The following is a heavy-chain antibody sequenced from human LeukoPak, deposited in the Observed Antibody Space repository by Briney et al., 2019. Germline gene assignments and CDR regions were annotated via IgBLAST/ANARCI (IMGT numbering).Heavy chain of an antibody. Sequence: SETLSLTCAVYGGSFSGYYWSWIRQPPGKGLEWIGEINHSGSTNHNPSLKSRVTISVDTFKNQFSLKLSSVTAADTAVYYCARGPPRAVAGFYYYYYYMDVWGKGTTVTASS. CDR3: ARGPPRAVAGFYYYYYYMDV. V-gene: IGHV4-34*01. CDR2: INHSGST. D-gene: IGHD6-19*01. J-gene: IGHJ6*03. CDR1: GGSFSGYY.